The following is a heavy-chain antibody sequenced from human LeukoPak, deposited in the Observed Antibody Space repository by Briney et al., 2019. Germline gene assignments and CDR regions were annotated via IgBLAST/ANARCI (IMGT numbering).Heavy chain of an antibody. J-gene: IGHJ2*01. Sequence: SETLSLTCTVSGGSISSYYWSWLRQPPGKGLEWLGYIYYSGSTNYNPSLKSRVTISVDTSKNQFSLKLSSVTAADTAVYYCAREALPAGWYFDLWGRGTLVTVSS. CDR1: GGSISSYY. CDR2: IYYSGST. CDR3: AREALPAGWYFDL. D-gene: IGHD6-19*01. V-gene: IGHV4-59*01.